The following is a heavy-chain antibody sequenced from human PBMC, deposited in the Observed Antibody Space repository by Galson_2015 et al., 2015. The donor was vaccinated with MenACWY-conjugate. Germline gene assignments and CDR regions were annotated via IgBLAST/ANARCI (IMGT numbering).Heavy chain of an antibody. Sequence: SLRLSCAASGFTFSSYSMNWVRQAPGKGLEWVSSISSSSSYIYYADSMKGRFTISRDNAKNSLYLQMNSLRAEDTAVYYCARDPYGDYSGHWGQGTLVTVSS. CDR1: GFTFSSYS. CDR2: ISSSSSYI. V-gene: IGHV3-21*01. CDR3: ARDPYGDYSGH. D-gene: IGHD4-17*01. J-gene: IGHJ4*02.